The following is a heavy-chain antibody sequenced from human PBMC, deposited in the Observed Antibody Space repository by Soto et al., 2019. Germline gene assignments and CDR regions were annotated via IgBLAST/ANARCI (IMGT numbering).Heavy chain of an antibody. CDR2: IYYSGST. CDR3: ARHALSHEDSIAAAPLRRYYYGMDV. CDR1: GGSISSYY. D-gene: IGHD6-13*01. Sequence: PSETLSLTCTVSGGSISSYYWSWIRQPPGKGLEWIGYIYYSGSTNYNPSLKSRVTISVDTSKNQFSLKLSSVTAADTAVYYCARHALSHEDSIAAAPLRRYYYGMDVWGQGTTVTVSS. J-gene: IGHJ6*02. V-gene: IGHV4-59*01.